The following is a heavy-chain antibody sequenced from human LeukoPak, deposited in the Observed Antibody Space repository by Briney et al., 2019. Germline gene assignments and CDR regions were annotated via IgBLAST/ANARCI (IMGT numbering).Heavy chain of an antibody. CDR1: RGSISAFY. D-gene: IGHD4-17*01. CDR3: ARGDPQTTVPEGLDV. Sequence: SETLSLTCTVSRGSISAFYWSWIRQPPGKGLEWIGYIYYSGNTAYNPSLKSRVTISVDTSKNQFSLKLTSVTAADTAVYYCARGDPQTTVPEGLDVWGQGTTVTVSS. V-gene: IGHV4-59*01. CDR2: IYYSGNT. J-gene: IGHJ6*02.